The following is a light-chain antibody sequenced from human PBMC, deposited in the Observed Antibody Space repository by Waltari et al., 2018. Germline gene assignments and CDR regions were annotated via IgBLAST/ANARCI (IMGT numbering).Light chain of an antibody. Sequence: QSALTQPASVSGSPGQSITISCSGTSSDVGAYKHVSWFQQHPGKVPRLLISDVSERPSGVSVRFSGSKSGNTASLTISNLQAEDEADYYCNAYTRSASFVFGGGTKLTVL. CDR2: DVS. V-gene: IGLV2-14*01. J-gene: IGLJ2*01. CDR1: SSDVGAYKH. CDR3: NAYTRSASFV.